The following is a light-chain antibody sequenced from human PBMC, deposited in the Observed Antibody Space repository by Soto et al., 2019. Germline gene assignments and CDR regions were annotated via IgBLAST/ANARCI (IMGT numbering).Light chain of an antibody. CDR1: QSVSSY. CDR2: YAS. V-gene: IGKV3-11*01. CDR3: QHRSNWPLT. J-gene: IGKJ4*01. Sequence: EIVLTQSPATLSLSPGEGATLSCRASQSVSSYLAWYQQKPGQAPRLLIYYASNRATGIPARFSGSGSGTDFTLTISSLEPEDFAVYYCQHRSNWPLTFGGGTKVEIK.